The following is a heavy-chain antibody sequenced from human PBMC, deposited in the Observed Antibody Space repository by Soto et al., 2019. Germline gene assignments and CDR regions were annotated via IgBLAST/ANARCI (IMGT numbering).Heavy chain of an antibody. Sequence: PSETLSLTCRLSGGSITGAYYWNWIRQHPGKGLEWIGSIHYRGSTYYNPPLKTRITISLDRYNNQFSLNLSSVTAAATAVYCCAVVRHCVGMDVWGQGTTVTVSS. CDR1: GGSITGAYY. CDR2: IHYRGST. J-gene: IGHJ6*02. CDR3: AVVRHCVGMDV. V-gene: IGHV4-31*03. D-gene: IGHD2-2*01.